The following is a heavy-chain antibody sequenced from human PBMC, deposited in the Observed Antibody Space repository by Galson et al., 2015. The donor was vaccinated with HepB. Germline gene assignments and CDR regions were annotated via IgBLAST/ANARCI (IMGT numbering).Heavy chain of an antibody. J-gene: IGHJ4*02. CDR2: ITPIFGTA. D-gene: IGHD3-10*01. CDR3: VRGYDSANYYYLY. Sequence: SVKVSCKASGGTFSTSTISWVRQDPGQGLEWMGGITPIFGTANYAQKFQGRVTITADESTSTAYMELNSLRPEDTAVYYCVRGYDSANYYYLYWGQGTLVTVSS. V-gene: IGHV1-69*13. CDR1: GGTFSTST.